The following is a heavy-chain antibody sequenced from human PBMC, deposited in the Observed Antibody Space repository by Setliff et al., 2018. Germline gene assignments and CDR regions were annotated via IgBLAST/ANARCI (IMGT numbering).Heavy chain of an antibody. CDR1: GYTFTNYA. CDR3: ATYSGTFSNNY. J-gene: IGHJ4*02. CDR2: INGGNGNT. Sequence: ASVTVSCKASGYTFTNYALHWVRQAPGQRLEWVGWINGGNGNTKYSQKFQGRVTITRDTSASTAYMELSSLSSEDTAVYYCATYSGTFSNNYWGQGTLVTVSS. D-gene: IGHD1-26*01. V-gene: IGHV1-3*01.